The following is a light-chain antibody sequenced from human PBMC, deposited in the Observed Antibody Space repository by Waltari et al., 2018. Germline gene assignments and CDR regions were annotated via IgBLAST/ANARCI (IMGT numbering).Light chain of an antibody. J-gene: IGKJ4*01. V-gene: IGKV1-39*01. CDR3: QQTYSDPRT. CDR2: AAY. CDR1: QNIRTY. Sequence: DIQMTQSPPSLSASDGARVTTTCRASQNIRTYLNWYHQTPGKSPRLLIYAAYTLRSGVPARFSASGSGTNFTLTISSLQPEDFATFYCQQTYSDPRTFGGGTKV.